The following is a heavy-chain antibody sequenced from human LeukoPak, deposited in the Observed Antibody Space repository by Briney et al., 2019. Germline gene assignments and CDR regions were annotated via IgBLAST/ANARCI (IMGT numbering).Heavy chain of an antibody. Sequence: KSGESLKISCKGSGYSFTSFWIGWVRQMPGKGLEWMGIIYPGDSDTRYSPSFQGQVTISADKSISTAYLQWSSLKASDTAMYYCARHDGSDLGYCSSTSCFFDYWGQGTLVTVSS. CDR1: GYSFTSFW. CDR3: ARHDGSDLGYCSSTSCFFDY. D-gene: IGHD2-2*01. CDR2: IYPGDSDT. V-gene: IGHV5-51*01. J-gene: IGHJ4*02.